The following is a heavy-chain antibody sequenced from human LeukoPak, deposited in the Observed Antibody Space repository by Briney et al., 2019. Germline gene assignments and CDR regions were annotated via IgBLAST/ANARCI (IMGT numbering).Heavy chain of an antibody. Sequence: GGSLRLSCVASGFTFSDLWMTWVRQAPGKGLEWVGLIKSKGGGETIDYATPVKGRFTISRDDSKNTLYLQMNSLKTEDTAVYYCVTDVPHSGVSCYLHWGQGTLVTVSS. V-gene: IGHV3-15*01. D-gene: IGHD2-15*01. CDR3: VTDVPHSGVSCYLH. J-gene: IGHJ4*02. CDR1: GFTFSDLW. CDR2: IKSKGGGETI.